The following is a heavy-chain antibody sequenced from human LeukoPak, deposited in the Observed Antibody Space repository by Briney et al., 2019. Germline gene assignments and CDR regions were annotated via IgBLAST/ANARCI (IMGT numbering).Heavy chain of an antibody. CDR2: ISGSGGST. D-gene: IGHD3-10*01. CDR1: GFTFSSYA. Sequence: PGGSLRLSCAASGFTFSSYAMSWVRQAPGKGLEWVSAISGSGGSTYYADSVKGRFTISRDNSKNTLYLQMNSLRAEDTAVYYCAKGGRSYYGSGRAFDYWGQGTLVTVSS. V-gene: IGHV3-23*01. J-gene: IGHJ4*02. CDR3: AKGGRSYYGSGRAFDY.